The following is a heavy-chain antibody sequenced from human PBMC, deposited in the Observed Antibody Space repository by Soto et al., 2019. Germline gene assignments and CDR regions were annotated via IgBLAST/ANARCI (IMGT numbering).Heavy chain of an antibody. CDR1: GYSLTKIW. J-gene: IGHJ4*01. V-gene: IGHV5-51*01. Sequence: GESLKTSCKGPGYSLTKIWIHWVPQIPGKGLEWMGRIDPGDSVTTYNPSFQGQVTISADKSRGTAYLHWGSLKASDTAMYFCARHVDNWAVPYYIDAWGQGTLVTVSS. CDR2: IDPGDSVT. D-gene: IGHD1-20*01. CDR3: ARHVDNWAVPYYIDA.